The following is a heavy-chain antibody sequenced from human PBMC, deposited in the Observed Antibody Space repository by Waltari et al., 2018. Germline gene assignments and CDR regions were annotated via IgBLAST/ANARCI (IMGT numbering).Heavy chain of an antibody. CDR1: GGSISSYY. Sequence: QVQLQESGPGLVKPSETLSPTCTVSGGSISSYYWSWIRQPAGKGLEWIGRIYTSGSTNYNPSLKSRVTMSVDTSKNQFSLKLSSVTAADTAVYYCAREDFWSGYYPMDVWGKGTTVTVSS. CDR2: IYTSGST. V-gene: IGHV4-4*07. CDR3: AREDFWSGYYPMDV. J-gene: IGHJ6*03. D-gene: IGHD3-3*01.